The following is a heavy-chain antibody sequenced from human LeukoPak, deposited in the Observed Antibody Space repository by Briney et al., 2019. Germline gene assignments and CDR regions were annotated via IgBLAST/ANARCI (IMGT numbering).Heavy chain of an antibody. Sequence: ASVKASCKASGYTFTGYYMHWVRQAPGQGLEWMGWINPNSGGTIYAQKFQGRVTLTRDTSINTAYMELSRLRSDDTAVYYCARALVVTANNWFDPWGQGTLVTVSS. V-gene: IGHV1-2*02. CDR1: GYTFTGYY. CDR3: ARALVVTANNWFDP. D-gene: IGHD2-21*02. J-gene: IGHJ5*02. CDR2: INPNSGGT.